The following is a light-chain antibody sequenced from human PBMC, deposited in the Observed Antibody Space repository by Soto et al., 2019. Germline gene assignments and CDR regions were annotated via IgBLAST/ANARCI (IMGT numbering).Light chain of an antibody. J-gene: IGLJ1*01. CDR3: SSYAGSNNFV. V-gene: IGLV2-8*01. CDR2: EVS. CDR1: SSDIGDYNY. Sequence: QSVLTQPPSASGSPGQSVTISCTGTSSDIGDYNYVSWYQQHPGKAPKLMIYEVSKRPSGVPDRFSGSKSGNTASLTVSGFQAEDEADYYCSSYAGSNNFVFGTGTKLTVL.